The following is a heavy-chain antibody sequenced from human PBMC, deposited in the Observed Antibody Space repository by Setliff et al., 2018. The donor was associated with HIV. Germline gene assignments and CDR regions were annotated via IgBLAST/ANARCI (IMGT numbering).Heavy chain of an antibody. CDR3: ARASREYTGYDYWYFDY. J-gene: IGHJ4*02. CDR2: IYPSGST. V-gene: IGHV4-30-2*01. CDR1: GDSISSGGYS. Sequence: SETLSLTCAVSGDSISSGGYSWSWIRQPPGKGLEWIGYIYPSGSTNYNPSLKSRVTISVDRSKNQLSLNLKSVSAADTAVYYCARASREYTGYDYWYFDYWGQGTQVTVSS. D-gene: IGHD5-12*01.